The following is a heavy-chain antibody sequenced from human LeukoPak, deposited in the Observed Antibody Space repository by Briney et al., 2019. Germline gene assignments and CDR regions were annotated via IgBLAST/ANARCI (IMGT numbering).Heavy chain of an antibody. V-gene: IGHV3-11*04. D-gene: IGHD3-10*01. J-gene: IGHJ4*02. CDR2: ISSSGSTI. Sequence: GGSLRLSCAASGFTFSDYYMSWIRQAPGKGLEWVSYISSSGSTIYYADSVKGRFTISRDNAKNSLYLQMNSLRAEDTAVYYCARDSHYYGSGSPHFDYWGQGTLVTVSS. CDR1: GFTFSDYY. CDR3: ARDSHYYGSGSPHFDY.